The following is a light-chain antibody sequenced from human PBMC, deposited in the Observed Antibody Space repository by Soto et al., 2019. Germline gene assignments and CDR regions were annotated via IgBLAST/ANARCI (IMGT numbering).Light chain of an antibody. V-gene: IGLV2-14*01. CDR2: EVS. J-gene: IGLJ1*01. CDR3: SSYTSSTSLDV. Sequence: QSVLTQPASVSGSPGQSITISCTGTSSDVGGYNYVSWYQQHPGKAPKLMIYEVSNRPSGVSIRFSGSKSGNTASLTISGLQAEHEADYYCSSYTSSTSLDVFGTGTKGTVL. CDR1: SSDVGGYNY.